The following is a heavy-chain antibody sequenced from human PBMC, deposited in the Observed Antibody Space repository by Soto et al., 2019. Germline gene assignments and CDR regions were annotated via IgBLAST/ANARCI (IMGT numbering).Heavy chain of an antibody. J-gene: IGHJ4*02. CDR1: GGSFSDHY. V-gene: IGHV4-39*01. D-gene: IGHD2-21*02. Sequence: SETLSLTCAVYGGSFSDHYWGWIRQPPGKGLEWIGSIYYSGRTYNNPSLRSRVSMSIDTSKDQFSLKLKSVTAADTALYFCARQRTSVVTQAYFDVWGPGSLVTVSS. CDR2: IYYSGRT. CDR3: ARQRTSVVTQAYFDV.